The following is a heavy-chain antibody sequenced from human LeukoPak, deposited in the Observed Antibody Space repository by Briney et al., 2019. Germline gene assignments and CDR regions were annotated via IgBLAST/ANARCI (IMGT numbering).Heavy chain of an antibody. V-gene: IGHV4-34*01. D-gene: IGHD2-2*01. Sequence: PSETLSLTCAVYGGSFSGYYSSWIRQPPGKGLEWIGEINHSGSTNYNPSLKSRVTISVDTSKNQFSLKLSSVTAADTAVYYCARGIYRRYQLLLDYWGQGTLVTVSS. CDR2: INHSGST. CDR3: ARGIYRRYQLLLDY. CDR1: GGSFSGYY. J-gene: IGHJ4*02.